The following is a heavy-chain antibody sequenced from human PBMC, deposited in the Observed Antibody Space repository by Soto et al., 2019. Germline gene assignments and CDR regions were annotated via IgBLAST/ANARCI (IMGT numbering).Heavy chain of an antibody. Sequence: SETLSLTCAVYGGSFSGYYWTWIRQPPGKGLEWIGEINHSGSTNCNPSLKSRVTISVDTSKNQFSLKLSSVTAADTAVYYCAREFRGVISIYFDYWGQGTLVTVSS. J-gene: IGHJ4*02. D-gene: IGHD3-10*01. V-gene: IGHV4-34*01. CDR3: AREFRGVISIYFDY. CDR2: INHSGST. CDR1: GGSFSGYY.